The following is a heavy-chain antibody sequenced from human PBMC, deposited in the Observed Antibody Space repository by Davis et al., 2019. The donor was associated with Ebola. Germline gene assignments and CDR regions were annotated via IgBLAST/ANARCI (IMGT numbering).Heavy chain of an antibody. CDR2: ISSSGSTI. D-gene: IGHD1-7*01. CDR1: GFTFSDYY. CDR3: ARGSNWNWFDY. J-gene: IGHJ4*02. Sequence: GESLKISCAASGFTFSDYYMSWIRQAPGKGLEWVSYISSSGSTIYYADSVKGRFTISRDNAKNSLYLQMNSLSAEDTAVYYCARGSNWNWFDYWGQGTLVTVSS. V-gene: IGHV3-11*01.